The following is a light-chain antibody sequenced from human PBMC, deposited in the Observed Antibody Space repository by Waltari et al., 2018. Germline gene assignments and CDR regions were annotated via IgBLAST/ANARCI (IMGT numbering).Light chain of an antibody. CDR3: QQTTSFPLT. J-gene: IGKJ4*01. CDR2: SAS. Sequence: DIQMTQSPSSLSGSVGDRVTITCRASQSISTYLNWYQQKPGKAPKLLISSASSLQSGVPSRFSGSGSGTDFTLTISSLQPEDFATYYCQQTTSFPLTFGGGTKVEIK. V-gene: IGKV1-39*01. CDR1: QSISTY.